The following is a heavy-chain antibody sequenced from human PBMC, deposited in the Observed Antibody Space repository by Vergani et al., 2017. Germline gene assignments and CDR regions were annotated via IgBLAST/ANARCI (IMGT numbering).Heavy chain of an antibody. J-gene: IGHJ3*02. V-gene: IGHV3-30-3*01. Sequence: QVQLVESGGGVVQPGRSLRLSCAASGFTFSSYAMHWVRQAPGKGLEWVAVISYDGSNKYYADSVKGRFTISRDNSKNTLYLQMNSLRAEDTAVYYCARDSPPVLVIAYDAFDIWGQGTMVTVSS. CDR1: GFTFSSYA. CDR2: ISYDGSNK. CDR3: ARDSPPVLVIAYDAFDI. D-gene: IGHD2-21*01.